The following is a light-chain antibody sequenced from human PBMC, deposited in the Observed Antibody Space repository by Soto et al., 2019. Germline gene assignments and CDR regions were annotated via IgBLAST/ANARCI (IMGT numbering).Light chain of an antibody. J-gene: IGKJ1*01. CDR3: QQYNNWPWT. V-gene: IGKV3-15*01. Sequence: TQSPSFLSASVGDRVTITCRASQGISSYLAWYQQKPGQAPRLLIHGASTRATGFPGRFSGSGSGTDFTLTISSLQSEDFAVYYCQQYNNWPWTFGQGTKVEIK. CDR1: QGISSY. CDR2: GAS.